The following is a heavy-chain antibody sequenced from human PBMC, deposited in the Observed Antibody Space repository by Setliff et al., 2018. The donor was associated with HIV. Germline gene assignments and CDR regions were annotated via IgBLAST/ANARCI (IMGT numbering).Heavy chain of an antibody. D-gene: IGHD4-17*01. CDR2: IYSTGST. V-gene: IGHV4-59*11. Sequence: KPSETLSLTCTVSGPSINIHYWSWIRQSPGTGFEWIGYIYSTGSTNYKPSLQIRVTISMVASRNQFSLRVTSVTASDTAVYYCAKGAGFYGDYTFDHWGQGRQVTVSS. CDR1: GPSINIHY. CDR3: AKGAGFYGDYTFDH. J-gene: IGHJ4*02.